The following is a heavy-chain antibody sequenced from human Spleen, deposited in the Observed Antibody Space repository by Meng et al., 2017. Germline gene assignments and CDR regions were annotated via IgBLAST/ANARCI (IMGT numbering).Heavy chain of an antibody. D-gene: IGHD6-19*01. CDR3: VRGRRGGTGWYWGLVY. V-gene: IGHV4-34*01. CDR2: INHSEST. Sequence: QVQLQQWGAGLLKPSETLCRICAFYDGPFSGYYWSWIRQSPGKGPEWIGEINHSESTNYNPSLKSRVTMSVDTSRNQFSLKLNSVTAADTAVYYCVRGRRGGTGWYWGLVYWGQGTLVTVSS. J-gene: IGHJ4*02. CDR1: DGPFSGYY.